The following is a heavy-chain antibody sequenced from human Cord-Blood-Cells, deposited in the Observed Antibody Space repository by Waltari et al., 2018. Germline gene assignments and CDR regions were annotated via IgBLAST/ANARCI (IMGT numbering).Heavy chain of an antibody. Sequence: EVQLVQSGAEVKKPGESLKISCKGSGYSFTRYRIGWGRPMPGKGLEWMGIIDPGYSDTRYSPSFQGQVTISADKPISTAYLQWSSLKASDTAMYYCARSGGIAAYPDAFDIWGQGTMVTVSS. CDR3: ARSGGIAAYPDAFDI. D-gene: IGHD6-13*01. J-gene: IGHJ3*02. CDR2: IDPGYSDT. CDR1: GYSFTRYR. V-gene: IGHV5-51*01.